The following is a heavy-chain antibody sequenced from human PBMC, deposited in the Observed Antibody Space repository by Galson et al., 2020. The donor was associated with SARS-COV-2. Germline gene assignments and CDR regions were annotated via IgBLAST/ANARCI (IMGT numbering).Heavy chain of an antibody. CDR3: ARNTIFGVEGYYYYGMDV. CDR1: GFTFSSYA. Sequence: GGSLRLSCTASGFTFSSYAMHWVRQAPGKGLEWVAVISYDGSNKYYADSVKGRFTISRDNSKNTLYLQMNSLRAEDTAVYYCARNTIFGVEGYYYYGMDVWGQGTTVTVSS. V-gene: IGHV3-30*04. CDR2: ISYDGSNK. J-gene: IGHJ6*02. D-gene: IGHD3-3*01.